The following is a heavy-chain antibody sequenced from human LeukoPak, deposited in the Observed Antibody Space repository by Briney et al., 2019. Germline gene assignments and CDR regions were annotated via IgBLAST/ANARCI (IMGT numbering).Heavy chain of an antibody. CDR1: GFTFSSYA. Sequence: GRPLRLSCAASGFTFSSYAMHWVRQAPGKGLEWVAVISYDGSNKYYADSVKGRFTISRDNSKNTLYLQMNSLRAEDTAVYYCAGDGIAVAGGFDYWGQGTLVTVSS. J-gene: IGHJ4*02. CDR2: ISYDGSNK. CDR3: AGDGIAVAGGFDY. V-gene: IGHV3-30-3*01. D-gene: IGHD6-19*01.